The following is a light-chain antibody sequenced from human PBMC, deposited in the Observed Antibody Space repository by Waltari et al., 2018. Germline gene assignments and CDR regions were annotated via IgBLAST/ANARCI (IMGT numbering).Light chain of an antibody. CDR1: SSNIGSNY. CDR3: AAWDDSLSAFYV. V-gene: IGLV1-47*01. CDR2: RNN. J-gene: IGLJ1*01. Sequence: QSVLTQPPSASGTPGQRVTISCSGSSSNIGSNYLYWYQQLPGTAPKLLIYRNNQRPSGVPDRFSGSKSGTSASLAISGLRSEDEADYYCAAWDDSLSAFYVFGTGTKVTVL.